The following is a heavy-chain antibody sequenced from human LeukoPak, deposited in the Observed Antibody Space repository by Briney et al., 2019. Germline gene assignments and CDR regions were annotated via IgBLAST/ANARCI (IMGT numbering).Heavy chain of an antibody. J-gene: IGHJ5*02. D-gene: IGHD4-11*01. Sequence: ASVKVSCKASGYTFTSYGISWVRQAPGQGLEWMGWISAYNGNTNYAQKLQGRVTMTTDTSTSTAYMELRSLRSDDTAVYYCVVDDYRTHLKFDPWGQGTLVTVSS. CDR1: GYTFTSYG. V-gene: IGHV1-18*01. CDR3: VVDDYRTHLKFDP. CDR2: ISAYNGNT.